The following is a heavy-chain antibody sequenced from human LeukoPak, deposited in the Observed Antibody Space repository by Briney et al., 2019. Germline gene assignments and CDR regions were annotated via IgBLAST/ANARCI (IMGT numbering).Heavy chain of an antibody. CDR1: LGSTRSLH. V-gene: IGHV4-59*11. Sequence: SETLSLTSTLSLGSTRSLHRTTVPQPPGKGLEWIGYIYYSGSTNYQPYLKSRVTISLDTSKNQFSLKLSSVTAADPVVYWCARDRHYDSSGYYSGYFDYWGQGTLVTVSS. D-gene: IGHD3-22*01. CDR2: IYYSGST. J-gene: IGHJ4*02. CDR3: ARDRHYDSSGYYSGYFDY.